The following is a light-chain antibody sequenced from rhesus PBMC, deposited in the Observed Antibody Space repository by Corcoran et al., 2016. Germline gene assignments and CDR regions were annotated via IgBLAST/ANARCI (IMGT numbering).Light chain of an antibody. V-gene: IGKV1-22*01. CDR3: QQYSSSPYS. CDR2: KAS. CDR1: QSIRSW. Sequence: DIQMTQSPSSLSASVGDTVTITCRASQSIRSWLAWYQQNPGKAPKLLIYKASSLQSGVPSRFSGSGSWTDFPLTISSLQSEDFATYYCQQYSSSPYSFGQGTKVEIK. J-gene: IGKJ2*01.